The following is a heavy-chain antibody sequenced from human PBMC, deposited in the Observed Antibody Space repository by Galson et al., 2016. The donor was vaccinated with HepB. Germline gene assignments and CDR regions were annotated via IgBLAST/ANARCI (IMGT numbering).Heavy chain of an antibody. CDR1: GDSINSIFYF. CDR2: ISYNGSA. CDR3: ARHPRDTLIRGVQNWFDP. Sequence: SETLSLTCAVSGDSINSIFYFWGWIRQPPGKGLEWIGSISYNGSAYYNPSLNNRVTISVDTSNNQFSLKLRSATAADTAFYFCARHPRDTLIRGVQNWFDPWGQGTLVTVSS. V-gene: IGHV4-39*01. J-gene: IGHJ5*02. D-gene: IGHD3-10*01.